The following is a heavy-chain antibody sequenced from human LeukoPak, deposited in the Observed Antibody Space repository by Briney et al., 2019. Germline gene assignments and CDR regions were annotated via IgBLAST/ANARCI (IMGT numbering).Heavy chain of an antibody. CDR3: ARAPMVRGVANRQNKYYFDY. Sequence: GASVKVSCRASGYTFTSYGISWVRQAPGQGLEWMGWISAYNGNTNYAQKFQGRVTMTRNTSISTAYMELSSLRSEDTAVYYCARAPMVRGVANRQNKYYFDYWGQGTLVTVSS. J-gene: IGHJ4*02. V-gene: IGHV1-18*01. CDR1: GYTFTSYG. D-gene: IGHD3-10*01. CDR2: ISAYNGNT.